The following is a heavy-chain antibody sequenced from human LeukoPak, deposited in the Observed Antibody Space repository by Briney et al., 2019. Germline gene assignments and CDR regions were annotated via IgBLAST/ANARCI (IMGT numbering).Heavy chain of an antibody. CDR3: ARDPDRYSSGWYFDP. J-gene: IGHJ5*02. CDR2: ISDTSTYI. V-gene: IGHV3-21*01. Sequence: GGSLRLSCAASGFTFSRYTMNWVRQAPGKGLEWVSTISDTSTYIYYADSVKGRFTISRDNAKSSLYLQMNSLRAEDTAVYYCARDPDRYSSGWYFDPWGQGTLVTVSS. CDR1: GFTFSRYT. D-gene: IGHD6-19*01.